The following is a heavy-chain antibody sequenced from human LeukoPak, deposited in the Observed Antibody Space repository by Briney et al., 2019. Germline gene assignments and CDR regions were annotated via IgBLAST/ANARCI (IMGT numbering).Heavy chain of an antibody. CDR2: ISSSSSYI. J-gene: IGHJ6*03. D-gene: IGHD6-13*01. V-gene: IGHV3-21*01. CDR1: GFTFSSYS. Sequence: DPGGSLRLSCAASGFTFSSYSMNWVRQAPGKGLEWVSSISSSSSYIYYADSVKGRFTISRDNAKNSLYLQMNSLRAEDTAVYYCAGWAPYRNSSSWYPYYYYYYMDVWGKGTTVTVSS. CDR3: AGWAPYRNSSSWYPYYYYYYMDV.